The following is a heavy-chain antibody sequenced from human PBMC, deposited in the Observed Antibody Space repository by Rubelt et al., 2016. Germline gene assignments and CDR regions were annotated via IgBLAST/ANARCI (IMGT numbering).Heavy chain of an antibody. D-gene: IGHD1-26*01. Sequence: QLQLQESGPGLVKPSETLPLTCSVSGSSISSGTYYWGWIRQPPGKGLEWIGSIYHSGSTYYNPSLKSRVAMSVDTSKNQFSRKLRSVTAADTAVYYCARLTRGLSGSYHFHYWGQGTLVTVSS. CDR3: ARLTRGLSGSYHFHY. CDR2: IYHSGST. CDR1: GSSISSGTYY. V-gene: IGHV4-39*07. J-gene: IGHJ4*02.